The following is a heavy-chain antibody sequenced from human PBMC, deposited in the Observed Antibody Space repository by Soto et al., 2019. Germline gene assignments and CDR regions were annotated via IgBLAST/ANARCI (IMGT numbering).Heavy chain of an antibody. CDR3: ASLGDYGRTFDY. CDR2: IYYSGST. J-gene: IGHJ4*02. D-gene: IGHD4-17*01. Sequence: SETLSLTCTVSGGSISSGDYYWSWIRQPPGKGLEWIGYIYYSGSTYHNPSLKSRVTISVDTSKNQFSLKLSSVTAADTALYYCASLGDYGRTFDYWGQGTLVTVS. CDR1: GGSISSGDYY. V-gene: IGHV4-30-4*01.